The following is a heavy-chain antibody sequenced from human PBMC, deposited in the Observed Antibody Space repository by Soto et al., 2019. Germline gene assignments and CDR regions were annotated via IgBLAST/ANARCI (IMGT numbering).Heavy chain of an antibody. CDR1: GFTFSSYS. Sequence: EVQLVESGGGLVQPGGSLRLSCAASGFTFSSYSMNWVRQAPGKGLEWVSYISSSSSTIYYADSVKGRFTISRDNAKNSLYLQMNSLRDEDTAVYYCARDRYSSSWYLLDYWGQGTLVTVSS. D-gene: IGHD6-13*01. V-gene: IGHV3-48*02. CDR2: ISSSSSTI. J-gene: IGHJ4*02. CDR3: ARDRYSSSWYLLDY.